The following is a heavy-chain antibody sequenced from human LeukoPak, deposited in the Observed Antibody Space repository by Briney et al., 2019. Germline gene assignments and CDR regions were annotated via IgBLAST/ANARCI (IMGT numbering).Heavy chain of an antibody. J-gene: IGHJ4*02. D-gene: IGHD1-26*01. V-gene: IGHV3-7*01. CDR2: INQDGSEK. Sequence: PGGSLRLSCAVSGSSSSRNFMSWVRQTPEKGLEWVANINQDGSEKNYVDSVKGRFTISRDNAKNSLLLQMNSLRAEDTAIYYCASGAGWESGYWGQGTLVTVSS. CDR3: ASGAGWESGY. CDR1: GSSSSRNF.